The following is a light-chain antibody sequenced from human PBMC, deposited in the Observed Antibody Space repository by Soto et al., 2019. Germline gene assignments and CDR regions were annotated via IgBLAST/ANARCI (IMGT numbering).Light chain of an antibody. J-gene: IGLJ1*01. V-gene: IGLV2-14*01. Sequence: QSALTQPASVSGSPGQSITISGTGTSIDVGGYNYVSWYQQHPGKAPKLMIYDVSNRPSGVSNRFSGSKSGNTDSLTISGLQAEDDADYYCSSYTNSRTYVFGTGTKVT. CDR2: DVS. CDR3: SSYTNSRTYV. CDR1: SIDVGGYNY.